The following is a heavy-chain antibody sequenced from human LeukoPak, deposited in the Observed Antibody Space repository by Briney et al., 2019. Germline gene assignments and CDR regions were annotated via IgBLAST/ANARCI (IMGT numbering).Heavy chain of an antibody. CDR3: ARDRHCVNGVCHSPPGMDV. CDR2: IWFDKNQ. CDR1: GFILNDYS. Sequence: GGSLRLSCAASGFILNDYSMHWVRQAPGKGLEWVADIWFDKNQHFADSVKGRFAISRDNSKNTVYLQINSLRAEDTAVYYCARDRHCVNGVCHSPPGMDVWGQGTTVTVSS. D-gene: IGHD2-8*01. J-gene: IGHJ6*02. V-gene: IGHV3-33*01.